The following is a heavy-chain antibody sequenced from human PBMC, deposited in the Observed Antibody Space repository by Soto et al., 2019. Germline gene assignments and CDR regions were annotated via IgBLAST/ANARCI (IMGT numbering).Heavy chain of an antibody. CDR3: ARGRPQQLVGRSFDP. CDR2: INHSGST. V-gene: IGHV4-34*01. CDR1: GGSFSGYY. Sequence: NPSETLSLTCAVYGGSFSGYYWSWIRQPPGKGLEWIGEINHSGSTNYNPSLKSRVTISVDTSKNQFSLKLSSVTAADTAVYYCARGRPQQLVGRSFDPWGQGTLVTVSS. D-gene: IGHD6-13*01. J-gene: IGHJ5*02.